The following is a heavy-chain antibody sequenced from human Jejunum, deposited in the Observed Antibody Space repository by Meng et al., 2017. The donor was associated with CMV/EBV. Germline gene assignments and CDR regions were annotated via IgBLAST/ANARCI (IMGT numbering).Heavy chain of an antibody. Sequence: LRLSCAASGFTVSNYGMHWVRQAPGKGLEWVSYMMYDGTNGYYADSVKGRFTISRDNSKNTLYLQMNSLRADDTAVYYCARLSDSWGQGTLVTVSS. J-gene: IGHJ4*02. CDR3: ARLSDS. CDR1: GFTVSNYG. CDR2: MMYDGTNG. V-gene: IGHV3-33*01.